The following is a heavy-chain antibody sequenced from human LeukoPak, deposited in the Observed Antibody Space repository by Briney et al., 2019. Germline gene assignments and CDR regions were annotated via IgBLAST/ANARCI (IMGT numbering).Heavy chain of an antibody. CDR1: GYTFSGYY. J-gene: IGHJ4*02. Sequence: ASVKVSCKASGYTFSGYYIHWVRQAPGQGLEWMGWINPNSGGTNYAQKFQGRVTMTRDTSISTAYMELSRLRSDDTAVYYCARDLFMDFGYSCGKPSDYWGQGTLVTVSS. CDR3: ARDLFMDFGYSCGKPSDY. V-gene: IGHV1-2*02. D-gene: IGHD5-18*01. CDR2: INPNSGGT.